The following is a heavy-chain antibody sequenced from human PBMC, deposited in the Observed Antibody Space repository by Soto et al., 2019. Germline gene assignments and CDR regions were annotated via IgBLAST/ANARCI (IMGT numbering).Heavy chain of an antibody. CDR3: AALTTKEYYYDKILPYFDY. D-gene: IGHD3-22*01. Sequence: ASVTVSCKASGYTFTGYYMHWVRQAPGQGLEWMGWINPNSGGTNYAQKFQGRVTMTRDTSISTAYMELSRLRSDDTAVYYCAALTTKEYYYDKILPYFDYWGQGTLVTVSS. CDR2: INPNSGGT. CDR1: GYTFTGYY. V-gene: IGHV1-2*02. J-gene: IGHJ4*02.